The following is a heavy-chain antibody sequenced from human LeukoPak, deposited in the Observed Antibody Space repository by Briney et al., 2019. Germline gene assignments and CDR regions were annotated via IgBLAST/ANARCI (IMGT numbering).Heavy chain of an antibody. J-gene: IGHJ4*02. D-gene: IGHD7-27*01. CDR3: ARGVGNWAFDY. CDR2: ISDDGSKK. Sequence: GRSLRLSCAGSGFTFSRNGMHWVRQAPGKGLEWVAVISDDGSKKYYADSVKGRFTISRDNSRNTLYLRMNSLRAEDTAVYYCARGVGNWAFDYWGQGTLVTVSS. CDR1: GFTFSRNG. V-gene: IGHV3-30*03.